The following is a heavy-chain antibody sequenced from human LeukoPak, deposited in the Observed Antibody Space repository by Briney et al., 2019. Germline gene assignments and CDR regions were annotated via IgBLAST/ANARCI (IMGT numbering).Heavy chain of an antibody. CDR3: ARETYQLLTYYYYYMDV. CDR2: INPSGGST. D-gene: IGHD2-2*01. Sequence: ASVKVSWKASGYTFTRYYMHWVRPAPGQGLEWMGIINPSGGSTSYAQKFQGRVTMTRDTSTSTVYMELSSLRSEDTAVYYCARETYQLLTYYYYYMDVWGKGTTVTVSS. J-gene: IGHJ6*03. V-gene: IGHV1-46*01. CDR1: GYTFTRYY.